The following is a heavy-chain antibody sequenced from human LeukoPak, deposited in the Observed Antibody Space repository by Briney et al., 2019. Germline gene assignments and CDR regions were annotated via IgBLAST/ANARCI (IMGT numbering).Heavy chain of an antibody. CDR2: INAGNGNT. CDR1: GYTFTSYA. V-gene: IGHV1-3*01. Sequence: GASVKVSCKASGYTFTSYAMHWLRQAPGQRLEWMGWINAGNGNTKYSQKFQGRVTITRDTSASTAYMELSSLRSEDTAVYYCARAAKNYYGSGSYYNYWGQGTLVTVSS. CDR3: ARAAKNYYGSGSYYNY. J-gene: IGHJ4*02. D-gene: IGHD3-10*01.